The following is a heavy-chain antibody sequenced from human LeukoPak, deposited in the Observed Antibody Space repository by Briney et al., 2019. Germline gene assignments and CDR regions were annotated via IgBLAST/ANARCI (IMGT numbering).Heavy chain of an antibody. V-gene: IGHV4-59*01. CDR3: ARGREWFGELLYGMDV. CDR2: IYYSGST. J-gene: IGHJ6*02. CDR1: GGSISSYY. D-gene: IGHD3-10*01. Sequence: SETLSLTCTVSGGSISSYYWSWIRQPPGKGLEWIGHIYYSGSTNYNPSLKSRVTISVDTSKNQFSLKLSSVTAADTAVYYCARGREWFGELLYGMDVWGQGTTVTVSS.